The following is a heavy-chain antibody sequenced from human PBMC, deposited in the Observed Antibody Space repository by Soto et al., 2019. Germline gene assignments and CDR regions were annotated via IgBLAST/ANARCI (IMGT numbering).Heavy chain of an antibody. Sequence: QVQLVQSGAEVKKPGASVKVSCKASGYTFTSYGISWVRQAPGQGLEWMEWISAYNGNTNYAQKLQGRVTMTTDTSTSTAYMELRSLRSDDTAVYYCARDSIYDYIWGSYRSPTIDYWGQGTLVTVSS. CDR1: GYTFTSYG. CDR3: ARDSIYDYIWGSYRSPTIDY. V-gene: IGHV1-18*01. J-gene: IGHJ4*02. CDR2: ISAYNGNT. D-gene: IGHD3-16*02.